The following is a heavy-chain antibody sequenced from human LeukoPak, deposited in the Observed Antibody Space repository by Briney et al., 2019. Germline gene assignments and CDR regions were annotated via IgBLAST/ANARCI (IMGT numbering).Heavy chain of an antibody. J-gene: IGHJ3*02. Sequence: ASVKVSCKASGYTFTVYYMHWVRQAPGQGLEWMGWINPNSGGTNYAQKFQGRVTMTRDTSISTAYMELSRLRSDDTAVYYCARGSVKFVSSSGAFDIWGQGTMVTVSS. CDR2: INPNSGGT. V-gene: IGHV1-2*02. D-gene: IGHD3-10*01. CDR3: ARGSVKFVSSSGAFDI. CDR1: GYTFTVYY.